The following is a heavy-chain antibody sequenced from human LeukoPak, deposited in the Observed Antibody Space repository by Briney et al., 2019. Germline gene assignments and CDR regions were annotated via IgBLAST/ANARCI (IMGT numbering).Heavy chain of an antibody. D-gene: IGHD6-13*01. CDR1: GGSISSSSYY. CDR2: IYYSGST. J-gene: IGHJ3*02. CDR3: ARESIAAAETGAFDI. V-gene: IGHV4-39*07. Sequence: PSETLSLTCTVSGGSISSSSYYWGWIRQPPGKGLEWIGSIYYSGSTYYNPSLKSRVTISVDRSKNQFSLKLSSVTAADTAVYYCARESIAAAETGAFDIWGQGTMVTVSP.